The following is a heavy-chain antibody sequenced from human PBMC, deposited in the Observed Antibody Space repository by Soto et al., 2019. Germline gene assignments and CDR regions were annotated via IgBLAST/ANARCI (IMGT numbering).Heavy chain of an antibody. J-gene: IGHJ3*01. CDR3: ARHGYCSCARCSGAFDL. CDR1: GGSISSYY. V-gene: IGHV4-59*08. Sequence: QVQLQESGPGLVKPSETLSLTCTVSGGSISSYYWSWIRQPPGKGLEWIGYIYYSGGTNYNPSLTRRVTISVHTSKNQFSLKLSSVTAADTAVYYCARHGYCSCARCSGAFDLWGQGTMVTVSS. CDR2: IYYSGGT. D-gene: IGHD2-15*01.